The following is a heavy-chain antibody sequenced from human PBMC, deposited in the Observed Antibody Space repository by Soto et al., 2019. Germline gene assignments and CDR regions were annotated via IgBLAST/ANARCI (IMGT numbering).Heavy chain of an antibody. CDR2: IYFSGTT. Sequence: QVQLQESGPGLVKPSQTLSLTCTVSGGSISSGAHSWSWIRQHPGRGLEWIGYIYFSGTTYYNPSLNSRVTISLDTSKNHFSLKMSSVTAADTAVYYCARGGYYGSGSLSNFDCWGQGTLVTVSS. D-gene: IGHD3-10*01. CDR1: GGSISSGAHS. V-gene: IGHV4-31*03. CDR3: ARGGYYGSGSLSNFDC. J-gene: IGHJ4*02.